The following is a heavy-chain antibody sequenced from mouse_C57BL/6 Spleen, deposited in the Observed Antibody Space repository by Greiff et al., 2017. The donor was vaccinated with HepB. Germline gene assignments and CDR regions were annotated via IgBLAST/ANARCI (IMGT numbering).Heavy chain of an antibody. J-gene: IGHJ1*03. CDR3: ARSYYGSSYWYFDV. CDR1: GFSLTSYG. CDR2: IWGVGST. Sequence: VQLQESGPGLVAPSQSLSITCTVSGFSLTSYGVDWVRQSPGKGLEWLGVIWGVGSTNYNSALKSRLSISKDNSKSQVFLKMHSLQTDDTAMYYCARSYYGSSYWYFDVWGTGTTVTVSS. D-gene: IGHD1-1*01. V-gene: IGHV2-6*01.